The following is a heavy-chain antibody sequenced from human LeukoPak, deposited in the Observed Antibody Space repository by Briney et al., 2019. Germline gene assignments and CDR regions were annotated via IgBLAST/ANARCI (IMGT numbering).Heavy chain of an antibody. J-gene: IGHJ4*02. CDR1: GFTFSSYA. Sequence: PGGSLRLSCAASGFTFSSYAISWVRQAPGKGLEWVSAISGSGGSTYYADSVKGRFTISRDNSKNTLYLQMNSLRAEDTAVYYCAKDVLRVTTPLYYFDYWGQGTLVTVSS. CDR3: AKDVLRVTTPLYYFDY. CDR2: ISGSGGST. V-gene: IGHV3-23*01. D-gene: IGHD4-17*01.